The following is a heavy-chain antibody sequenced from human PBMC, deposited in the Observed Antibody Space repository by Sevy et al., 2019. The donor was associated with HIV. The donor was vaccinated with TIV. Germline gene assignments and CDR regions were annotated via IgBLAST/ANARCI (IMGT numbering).Heavy chain of an antibody. D-gene: IGHD6-19*01. J-gene: IGHJ4*02. CDR1: GFTFDDYN. CDR3: AKDTSPGAGTCLCDY. V-gene: IGHV3-43*01. Sequence: GGSLRLSCAASGFTFDDYNMHWVRQAPGKGLEWVSLISWDGSSTYYADSVKGRFTISRDNSKNSLYLQMNSLRTEDTALYYCAKDTSPGAGTCLCDYWGQGTLVTVSS. CDR2: ISWDGSST.